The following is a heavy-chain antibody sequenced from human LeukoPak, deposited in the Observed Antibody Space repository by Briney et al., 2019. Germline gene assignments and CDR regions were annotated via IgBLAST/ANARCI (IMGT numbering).Heavy chain of an antibody. CDR3: ARDSGEYYFDY. Sequence: ASVKVSCKASGYTFTSYGISWVRQAPGQGLEWMGWISAYNGNTNYAQKLQGRVTITRDTSANTAYMDLSSLRSEDTAVYYCARDSGEYYFDYWGQGTLVTVSS. CDR2: ISAYNGNT. CDR1: GYTFTSYG. V-gene: IGHV1-18*01. J-gene: IGHJ4*02. D-gene: IGHD2-15*01.